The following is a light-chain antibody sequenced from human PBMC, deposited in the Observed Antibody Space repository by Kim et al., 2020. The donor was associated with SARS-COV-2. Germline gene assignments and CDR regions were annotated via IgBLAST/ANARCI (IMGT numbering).Light chain of an antibody. CDR3: QQFNNYPFT. Sequence: AVGDRVTSTCRASLAISTAVAWYQQKPGRAPKLLIFDASNLESGVPSRFSGSGSGTNFTLTISSLQPEDFATYYCQQFNNYPFTFGQGTRLEIK. CDR2: DAS. J-gene: IGKJ5*01. CDR1: LAISTA. V-gene: IGKV1D-13*01.